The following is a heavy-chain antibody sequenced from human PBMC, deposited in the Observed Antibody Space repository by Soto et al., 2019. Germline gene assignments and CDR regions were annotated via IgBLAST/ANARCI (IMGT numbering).Heavy chain of an antibody. D-gene: IGHD5-18*01. CDR1: GGSISSAAYY. J-gene: IGHJ4*02. Sequence: QVQLQESGPGLVKPSQTLSLTCTVSGGSISSAAYYWSWMRQHPGKGLEWIGYISHSGSTYYTPSLKSRVIISADTSKNQFSVNLTSVTAADTAVYYCAREYTYGSNFFECWGQGALVTVSS. V-gene: IGHV4-31*03. CDR3: AREYTYGSNFFEC. CDR2: ISHSGST.